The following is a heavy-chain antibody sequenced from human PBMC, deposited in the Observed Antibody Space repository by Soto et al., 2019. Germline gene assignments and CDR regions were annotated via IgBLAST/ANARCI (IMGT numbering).Heavy chain of an antibody. CDR2: LNLSAGST. J-gene: IGHJ6*02. CDR1: GHTFTSYY. D-gene: IGHD3-9*01. V-gene: IGHV1-46*01. Sequence: ASVRFCCKASGHTFTSYYMHWVRQAPGQGLEWIGILNLSAGSTSYAQKLQGRVTITRDTSTSTVYMDMSSLRSEDTAVYYCASRATDSWTTHSYSMDXWGQVTLFTVS. CDR3: ASRATDSWTTHSYSMDX.